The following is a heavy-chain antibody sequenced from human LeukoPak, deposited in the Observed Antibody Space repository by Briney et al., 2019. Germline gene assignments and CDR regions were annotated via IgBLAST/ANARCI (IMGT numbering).Heavy chain of an antibody. Sequence: ASETLSLTCTVSGGSISSYYWSWIRQPPGKGLEWVGYIYYSGSTNYNPSLKSRVTISVDTSKNQFSLRLRSVTAADTAVYYCARVTGYMIEDYFDYWGQGTLVTVSS. D-gene: IGHD3-22*01. CDR1: GGSISSYY. CDR3: ARVTGYMIEDYFDY. J-gene: IGHJ4*02. V-gene: IGHV4-59*01. CDR2: IYYSGST.